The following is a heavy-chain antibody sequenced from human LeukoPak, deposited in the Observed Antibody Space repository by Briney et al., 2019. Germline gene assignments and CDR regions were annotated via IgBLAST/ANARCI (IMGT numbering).Heavy chain of an antibody. CDR1: GGSISSYY. D-gene: IGHD6-13*01. V-gene: IGHV4-59*01. Sequence: PSETLSLACTVSGGSISSYYWSWIRQPPGKGLEWIGYIYYSGSTNYNPSLKSRVTISVDTSKNQFSLKLSSVTAADTAVYYCARGAPSFGYSSSWSGGDYNWFDPWGQGTLVTVSS. J-gene: IGHJ5*02. CDR2: IYYSGST. CDR3: ARGAPSFGYSSSWSGGDYNWFDP.